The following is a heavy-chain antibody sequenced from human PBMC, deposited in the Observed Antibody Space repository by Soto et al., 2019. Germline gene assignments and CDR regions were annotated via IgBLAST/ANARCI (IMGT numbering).Heavy chain of an antibody. CDR2: ISAHNGKT. D-gene: IGHD1-1*01. Sequence: QVHLVQSGAEVKKPGASVKVSCKGSGYIFTTYGITWVRQAPGQGLEWMGWISAHNGKTNYAQKLQGRVTVTRDTSTSTAYMELRNLRSDDTAGYYCARGRYGDYWGQGALVTVSS. CDR1: GYIFTTYG. J-gene: IGHJ4*02. V-gene: IGHV1-18*01. CDR3: ARGRYGDY.